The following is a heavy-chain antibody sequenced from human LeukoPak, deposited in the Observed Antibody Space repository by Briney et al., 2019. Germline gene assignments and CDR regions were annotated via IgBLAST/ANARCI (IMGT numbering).Heavy chain of an antibody. V-gene: IGHV4-4*07. Sequence: SETQSLTCTVSGGSISSYYWSWIRQPAGKGLEWIGRIYTSGSTNYNPSLKSRVTISVDTSKNQFSLKLSSVTAADTAVYFCARLAEYSRSSEYYYYYVDVWGKGTTVTVSS. J-gene: IGHJ6*03. D-gene: IGHD6-6*01. CDR1: GGSISSYY. CDR3: ARLAEYSRSSEYYYYYVDV. CDR2: IYTSGST.